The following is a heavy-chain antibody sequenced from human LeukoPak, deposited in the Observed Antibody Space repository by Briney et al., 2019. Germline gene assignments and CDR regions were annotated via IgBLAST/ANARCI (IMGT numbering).Heavy chain of an antibody. J-gene: IGHJ4*02. V-gene: IGHV4-34*01. Sequence: SETLSLTCAVYGGSFSGYYWSWIRQPPGKGLEWIGEINHSGSTNYNPSLKSRVTISVDTSKNQFSLKLSSVTAADTAVYYCAGHSIKYYYGSGSYRPKYFDYWGQGTLVTVSS. CDR2: INHSGST. CDR3: AGHSIKYYYGSGSYRPKYFDY. D-gene: IGHD3-10*01. CDR1: GGSFSGYY.